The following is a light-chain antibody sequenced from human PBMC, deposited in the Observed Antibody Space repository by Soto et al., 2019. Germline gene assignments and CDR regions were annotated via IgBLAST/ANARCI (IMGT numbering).Light chain of an antibody. CDR1: SSDVGRYNY. CDR3: SSFTTSSTFV. CDR2: DVN. Sequence: QSALAQPASVSGSRGPSITISCTGTSSDVGRYNYVSWFQQHPGKVPKLIIYDVNHWPSGVSDRFSGSKSGNTASLTISGLQPEDEADYYCSSFTTSSTFVFGTGTKLTVL. V-gene: IGLV2-14*03. J-gene: IGLJ1*01.